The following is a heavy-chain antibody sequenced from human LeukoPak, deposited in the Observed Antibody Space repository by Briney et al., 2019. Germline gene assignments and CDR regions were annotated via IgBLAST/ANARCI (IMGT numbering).Heavy chain of an antibody. CDR1: GYTFTSYG. CDR3: ARDDYGDYGGDY. D-gene: IGHD4-17*01. V-gene: IGHV1-18*04. Sequence: ASVKVSCKASGYTFTSYGISWVRQAPGPGLEWMGWISAYNGNTNYAQKLQGRVTMTTDTSTSAAYMELRSLRSDDTAVYYCARDDYGDYGGDYWGQGTLVTVSS. J-gene: IGHJ4*02. CDR2: ISAYNGNT.